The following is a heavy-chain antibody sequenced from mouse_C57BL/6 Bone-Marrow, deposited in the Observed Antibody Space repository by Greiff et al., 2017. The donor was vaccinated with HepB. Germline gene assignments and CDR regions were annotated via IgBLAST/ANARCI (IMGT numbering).Heavy chain of an antibody. D-gene: IGHD2-3*01. V-gene: IGHV1-64*01. Sequence: QVQLQQPGAELVKPGASVKLSCKASGYTFTSYWMHWVKQRPGQGLEWIGMIHPNSGSTNYNEKFKSKATLTVDKSSSTAYMQLSSLTSEDSAVYYCSRWLLRGFAYWGQGTLVTVSA. J-gene: IGHJ3*01. CDR1: GYTFTSYW. CDR3: SRWLLRGFAY. CDR2: IHPNSGST.